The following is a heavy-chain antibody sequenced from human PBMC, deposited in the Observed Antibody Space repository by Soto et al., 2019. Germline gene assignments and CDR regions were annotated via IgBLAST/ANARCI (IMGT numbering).Heavy chain of an antibody. CDR3: ARGRGDGYNQHWFFDL. D-gene: IGHD3-10*01. CDR1: GGSFSGYY. V-gene: IGHV4-34*01. J-gene: IGHJ2*01. Sequence: QVHLQQWGAGLLKPSETLSLTCAVYGGSFSGYYWSWIRQPPGKGLEWIGEINHSGSTNYNPSLKSRVSXAGGTSNNQFSLKLTSVTAADTAVYYCARGRGDGYNQHWFFDLWGRGALVTVSS. CDR2: INHSGST.